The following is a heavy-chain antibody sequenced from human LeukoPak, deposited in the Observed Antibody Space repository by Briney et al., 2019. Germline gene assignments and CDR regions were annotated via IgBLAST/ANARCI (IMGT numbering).Heavy chain of an antibody. CDR2: IYYSGST. V-gene: IGHV4-31*03. CDR1: GGSISSGGYY. CDR3: AKERYYYDSSGYYHQSGFDY. D-gene: IGHD3-22*01. Sequence: TLSLTCTVSGGSISSGGYYWSWIRQHPGKGLEWIGYIYYSGSTYYNPSLKSRVTISVDTSKNQFSLKLSSVTAADTAVYYCAKERYYYDSSGYYHQSGFDYWGQGTLVTVSS. J-gene: IGHJ4*02.